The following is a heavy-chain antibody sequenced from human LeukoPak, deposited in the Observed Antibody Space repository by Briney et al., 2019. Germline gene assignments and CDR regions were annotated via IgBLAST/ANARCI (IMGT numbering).Heavy chain of an antibody. V-gene: IGHV3-23*01. D-gene: IGHD3-16*01. Sequence: GGSLRLSCAASGFTFTDYAMTWVRQAPGKGLEWVSAIARSGGYTYYADSVRGRFTISRDNSKNTLYLQMSSLRAEDTAVYYCAKLPAAGGDYVYMDSWGQGTLVTVSS. J-gene: IGHJ4*02. CDR2: IARSGGYT. CDR1: GFTFTDYA. CDR3: AKLPAAGGDYVYMDS.